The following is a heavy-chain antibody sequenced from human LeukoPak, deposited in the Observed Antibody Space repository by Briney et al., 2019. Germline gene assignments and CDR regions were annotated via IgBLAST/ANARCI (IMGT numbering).Heavy chain of an antibody. J-gene: IGHJ4*02. CDR2: VNPSGGST. D-gene: IGHD4-23*01. V-gene: IGHV1-46*01. CDR3: ARGGRMTTVVTYYFDY. Sequence: ASVTVSCKASGYSFTNYYIHWVRQAPGQGLEWMGIVNPSGGSTTYAQEFQGRVTMTRDTSTSTVYMDLSSLRSDDMAVYFCARGGRMTTVVTYYFDYWGQGTLVTVSS. CDR1: GYSFTNYY.